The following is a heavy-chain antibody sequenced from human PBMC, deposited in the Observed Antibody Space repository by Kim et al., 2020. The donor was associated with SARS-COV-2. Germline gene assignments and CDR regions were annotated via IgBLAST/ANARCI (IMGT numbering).Heavy chain of an antibody. CDR3: VRDRMGGAFDI. J-gene: IGHJ3*02. Sequence: YYADSVKGRFTTSREKAKNSLPLQMNSLKDEDTAVYHCVRDRMGGAFDIWGQGTLVTVSS. D-gene: IGHD3-16*01. V-gene: IGHV3-48*02.